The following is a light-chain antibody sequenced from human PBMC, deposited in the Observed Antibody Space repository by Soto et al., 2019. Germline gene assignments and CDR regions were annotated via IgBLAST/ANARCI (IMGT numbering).Light chain of an antibody. J-gene: IGKJ4*01. V-gene: IGKV3-15*01. CDR1: QSVSSN. Sequence: EIVMTQSPATLSVSPGERATISCRASQSVSSNLAWYQQKPGQAPRLLMYGISTRATGIPARFSGSGSGTEFTLTISSLQSEDFAIYYCQQHNNWPLTFGGGTKVDIK. CDR2: GIS. CDR3: QQHNNWPLT.